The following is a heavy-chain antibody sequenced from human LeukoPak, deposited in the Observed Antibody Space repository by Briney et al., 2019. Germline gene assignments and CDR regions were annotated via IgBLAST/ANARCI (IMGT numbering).Heavy chain of an antibody. Sequence: KPSETLSLTCTVSGGSISSSTYYWGWIRQPPGKGLEWGGVIFYSGNTFYNPSLRSRVTISVDTSKNQFSLNLRSVTAADTAVYYCAREMDQVMDDAFEIWGQGTMVTVSS. CDR2: IFYSGNT. D-gene: IGHD2-2*03. CDR3: AREMDQVMDDAFEI. V-gene: IGHV4-39*07. J-gene: IGHJ3*02. CDR1: GGSISSSTYY.